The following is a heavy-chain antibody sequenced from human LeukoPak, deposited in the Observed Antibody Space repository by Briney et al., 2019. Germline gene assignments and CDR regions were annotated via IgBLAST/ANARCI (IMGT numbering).Heavy chain of an antibody. CDR3: ARDGPYYYDSSGRDWFDP. J-gene: IGHJ5*02. CDR2: INPNSGGT. V-gene: IGHV1-2*02. Sequence: ASMKVSCKASGYTFTGYYMHWVRQAPGQGLEWMGWINPNSGGTNYAQKFQGRVTMTRDTSISTAYMELSRLRSDDTAVYYCARDGPYYYDSSGRDWFDPWGQGTLVTVSS. D-gene: IGHD3-22*01. CDR1: GYTFTGYY.